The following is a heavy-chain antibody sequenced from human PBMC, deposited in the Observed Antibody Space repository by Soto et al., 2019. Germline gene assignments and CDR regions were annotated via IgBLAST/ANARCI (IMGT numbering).Heavy chain of an antibody. CDR2: INPNTGDA. D-gene: IGHD1-26*01. J-gene: IGHJ6*02. Sequence: GLEWMGWINPNTGDAKYAQKFQGWVTLTRDTSISTAYMELSRLRSNDTAVYYCARGGSGRYPNYGMDVWGQGTTVIVSS. V-gene: IGHV1-2*04. CDR3: ARGGSGRYPNYGMDV.